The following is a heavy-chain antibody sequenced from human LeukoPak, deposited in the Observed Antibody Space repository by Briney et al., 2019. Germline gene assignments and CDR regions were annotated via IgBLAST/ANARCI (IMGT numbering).Heavy chain of an antibody. Sequence: SETLSLTCAVYGGSFSGYYWSWIRQPPGKGLEWIGEISHSGSTNYNPSLKSRVTISVDTSKNQFSLKLSSVTAADTAVYYCARVVIVGADTYFDYWGQGTLVTVSS. CDR1: GGSFSGYY. J-gene: IGHJ4*02. CDR3: ARVVIVGADTYFDY. CDR2: ISHSGST. V-gene: IGHV4-34*01. D-gene: IGHD1-26*01.